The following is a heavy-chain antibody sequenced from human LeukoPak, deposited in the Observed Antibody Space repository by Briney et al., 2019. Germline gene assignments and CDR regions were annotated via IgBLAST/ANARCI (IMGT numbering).Heavy chain of an antibody. V-gene: IGHV1-69*06. CDR2: IIPIFGTA. D-gene: IGHD3-10*01. CDR3: ASCYYYGSGSYYNKYYFDY. CDR1: GGTFSSYA. Sequence: SVKVSCKASGGTFSSYAISWVRQAPGQGLGWMGGIIPIFGTANYAQKFQDRVTITADKSTSTAYMELSSLRSEDTAVYYCASCYYYGSGSYYNKYYFDYWGQGTLVTVSS. J-gene: IGHJ4*02.